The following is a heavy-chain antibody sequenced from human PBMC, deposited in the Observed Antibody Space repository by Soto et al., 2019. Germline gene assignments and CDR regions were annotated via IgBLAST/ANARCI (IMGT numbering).Heavy chain of an antibody. J-gene: IGHJ6*02. CDR1: GFTFSTYA. CDR3: AREGGPREYHLAGGMDV. V-gene: IGHV3-30-3*01. CDR2: ISYDGSNK. Sequence: GSLRLSCAAAGFTFSTYAMHWVRQAPGKGLEWVALISYDGSNKYYADSVKGRFTISRDNSKNTLYLQMNSLGAEDTAVYYCAREGGPREYHLAGGMDVWGQGTTVTVSS. D-gene: IGHD2-2*01.